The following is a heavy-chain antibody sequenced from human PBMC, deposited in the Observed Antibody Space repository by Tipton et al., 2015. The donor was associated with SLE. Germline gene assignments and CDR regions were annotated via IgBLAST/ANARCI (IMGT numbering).Heavy chain of an antibody. CDR1: GYTFTGYW. CDR2: TNPDSGGT. V-gene: IGHV1-2*02. Sequence: QSGAEVKKPGASVRVSCKASGYTFTGYWIHWVRQAPGQGLEWMGWTNPDSGGTNYAQKFQGRVTMTRDTSITTAYLELSGLTSEGTAVYYCAKNLGGDASCGQGALVTVSS. D-gene: IGHD3-10*01. CDR3: AKNLGGDAS. J-gene: IGHJ5*02.